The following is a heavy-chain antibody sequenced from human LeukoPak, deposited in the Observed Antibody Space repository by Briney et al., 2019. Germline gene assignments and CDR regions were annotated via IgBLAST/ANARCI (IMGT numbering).Heavy chain of an antibody. D-gene: IGHD6-19*01. CDR2: INPNSGGT. Sequence: GAAVKVSCKSSGYTFTGYYMHWVRQAPGQGLEWMGWINPNSGGTNYAQKFQGRVTMTRDTSISTAYMELSRLRSDDTAVYYCARVSPSKRPLRYSSGLSYFDYWGQGTLVTVSS. J-gene: IGHJ4*02. CDR1: GYTFTGYY. CDR3: ARVSPSKRPLRYSSGLSYFDY. V-gene: IGHV1-2*02.